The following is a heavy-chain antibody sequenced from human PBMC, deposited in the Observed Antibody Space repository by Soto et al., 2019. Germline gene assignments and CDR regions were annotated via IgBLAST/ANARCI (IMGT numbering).Heavy chain of an antibody. CDR1: GGSISTSSYY. Sequence: QLQLQESGPGLVKPSETLSLTCTVSGGSISTSSYYWGWIRQPPGKGLEWIGNIYYSGSTYYNPSLKSRVTISVDTSKNQFSLNLNSVTAADTAVYYCTRRRSGWPPDYWGQGTLVTVSS. V-gene: IGHV4-39*01. D-gene: IGHD1-26*01. J-gene: IGHJ4*02. CDR3: TRRRSGWPPDY. CDR2: IYYSGST.